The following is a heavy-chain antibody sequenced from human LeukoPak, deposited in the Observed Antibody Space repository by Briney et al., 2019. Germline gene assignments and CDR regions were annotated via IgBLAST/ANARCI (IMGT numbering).Heavy chain of an antibody. CDR2: ISYDRSNK. CDR3: ARDGGDSSSWWGNYYYYGMDV. CDR1: GFTFSSYA. J-gene: IGHJ6*02. D-gene: IGHD6-13*01. Sequence: PGGSLRLSCAASGFTFSSYAMHWVRQAPGKGLEWVAVISYDRSNKYYADSVKGRFTISRDNSKNTLYLQMNSLRAEVTAVYYCARDGGDSSSWWGNYYYYGMDVWGQGTTVTVSS. V-gene: IGHV3-30*04.